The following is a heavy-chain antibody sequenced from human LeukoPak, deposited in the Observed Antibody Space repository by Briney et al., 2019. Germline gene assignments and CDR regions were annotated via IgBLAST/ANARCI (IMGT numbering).Heavy chain of an antibody. V-gene: IGHV3-53*01. CDR2: IYSGGST. CDR1: GFTVSSNY. J-gene: IGHJ4*02. Sequence: AGGSLRLSCAASGFTVSSNYMSWVRQAPGKGLEWVSVIYSGGSTYYADSVKGRFTISRDNSKNTLYLQMNSLRAEDTAVYYCARDLRGSYGYFDCWGQGTLVTVSS. D-gene: IGHD5-18*01. CDR3: ARDLRGSYGYFDC.